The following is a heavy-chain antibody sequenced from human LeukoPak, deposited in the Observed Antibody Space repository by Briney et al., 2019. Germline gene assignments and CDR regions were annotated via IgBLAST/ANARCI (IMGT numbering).Heavy chain of an antibody. D-gene: IGHD2/OR15-2a*01. CDR1: GFAFSSSA. CDR3: ARGKTSQNIVTRKTYNWFDP. CDR2: ISYDGITE. Sequence: GGSLRLSCEASGFAFSSSAMHWVRQAPGKGLEWVSLISYDGITEDYSDSVKGRFTISRDNFKNTLFLQMHSLRAEDTAVYYCARGKTSQNIVTRKTYNWFDPWGQGTLVTVSS. J-gene: IGHJ5*02. V-gene: IGHV3-30*04.